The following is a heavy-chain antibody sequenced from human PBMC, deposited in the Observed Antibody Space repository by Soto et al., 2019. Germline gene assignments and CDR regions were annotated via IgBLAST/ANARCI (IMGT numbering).Heavy chain of an antibody. CDR1: GGSISSGGYY. CDR3: GGGYYMVDY. V-gene: IGHV4-31*03. D-gene: IGHD3-3*01. CDR2: IYYSGST. Sequence: SETLSLTCTVSGGSISSGGYYWSWIRQHPGKGLEWIGHIYYSGSTYYNPSLKSRVTISVDTSENQFSLKLSSVTAADTAVYYCGGGYYMVDYWGQGSLVTVSS. J-gene: IGHJ4*02.